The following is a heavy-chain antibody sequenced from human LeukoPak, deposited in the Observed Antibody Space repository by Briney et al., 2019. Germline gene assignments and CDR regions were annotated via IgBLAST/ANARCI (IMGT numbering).Heavy chain of an antibody. Sequence: PSETLSLTCTVSGGSISSFYWSWIRQPPGKGLEWIGYIYYSGSTKYNPSLKSQVTISVDTSKNQFSLRLNSVTAADTAVYYCARDAGATFDYWGQGTLVTVSS. D-gene: IGHD1-26*01. CDR2: IYYSGST. CDR3: ARDAGATFDY. V-gene: IGHV4-59*01. CDR1: GGSISSFY. J-gene: IGHJ4*02.